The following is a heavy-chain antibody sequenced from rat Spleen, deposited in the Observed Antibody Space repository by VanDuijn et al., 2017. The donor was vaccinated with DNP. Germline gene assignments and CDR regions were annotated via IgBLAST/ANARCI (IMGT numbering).Heavy chain of an antibody. CDR1: DYSITNNY. V-gene: IGHV3-1*01. Sequence: EVQLQESGPGLVKPSQSLSLTCSVTDYSITNNYWGWIRKFPGNKMEWMGHINYSGRNSYNPSLKSRISITRDTSKNHFFLHLNSVTTEDTATYYCARWTRYFDYWGQGAMVTVSS. CDR2: INYSGRN. D-gene: IGHD1-7*01. CDR3: ARWTRYFDY. J-gene: IGHJ2*01.